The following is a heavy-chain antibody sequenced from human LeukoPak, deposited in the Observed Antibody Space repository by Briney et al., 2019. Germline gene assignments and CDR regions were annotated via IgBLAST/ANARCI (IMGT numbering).Heavy chain of an antibody. D-gene: IGHD3-22*01. J-gene: IGHJ4*02. CDR1: GGSISTYY. CDR3: ARMGHHYDSNGYEF. Sequence: SETLSLTCTVSGGSISTYYWSWIRQPPGKGREWIGNIYYSGSTNYRPSLKSRVSISVDTSKNQFSLKLSSVTAADTAVYYCARMGHHYDSNGYEFWGQGTLVTVSS. CDR2: IYYSGST. V-gene: IGHV4-59*08.